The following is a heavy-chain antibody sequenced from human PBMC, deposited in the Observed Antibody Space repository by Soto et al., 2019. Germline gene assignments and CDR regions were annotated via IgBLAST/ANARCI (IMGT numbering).Heavy chain of an antibody. D-gene: IGHD3-10*01. J-gene: IGHJ6*02. CDR3: ARDQVRYYGSGSYWPGDYYYGMDV. CDR1: GGTFSSYT. Sequence: VASVKVSCKASGGTFSSYTISWVRQAPGQGLEWMGRIIPILGIANYAQKFQGRVTITADKSTSTAYMELSSLRSEDTAVYYCARDQVRYYGSGSYWPGDYYYGMDVWGQ. CDR2: IIPILGIA. V-gene: IGHV1-69*04.